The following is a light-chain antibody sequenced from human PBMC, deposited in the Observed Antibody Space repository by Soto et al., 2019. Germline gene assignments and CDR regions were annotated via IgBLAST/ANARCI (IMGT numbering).Light chain of an antibody. CDR3: ATWDDSRKGV. CDR2: TNN. CDR1: SSNIESHS. Sequence: QSVLTQPPSASGTPGQRITISCYGSSSNIESHSVNWYQQVPGTAPKLLINTNNQRPSGVPDRFSGSKSGASASQAISGLQSEDEATYYCATWDDSRKGVFGTGTKVTVL. J-gene: IGLJ1*01. V-gene: IGLV1-44*01.